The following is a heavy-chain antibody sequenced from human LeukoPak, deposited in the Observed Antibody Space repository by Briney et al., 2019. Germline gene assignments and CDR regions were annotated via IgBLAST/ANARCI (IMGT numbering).Heavy chain of an antibody. Sequence: ASVKVSCKASGYTFTGYYMHWVRQAPGQGLEWMGWINPNSGGTNYAQKFQGWVTITRDTSISTAYMELSRLRSDDTAVYYCARDGPTLGYCSSTSCQSGMDVWGKGTTVTVSS. V-gene: IGHV1-2*04. J-gene: IGHJ6*04. CDR1: GYTFTGYY. CDR3: ARDGPTLGYCSSTSCQSGMDV. CDR2: INPNSGGT. D-gene: IGHD2-2*01.